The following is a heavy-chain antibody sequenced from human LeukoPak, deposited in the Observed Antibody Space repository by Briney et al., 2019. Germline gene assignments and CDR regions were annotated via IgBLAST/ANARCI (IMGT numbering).Heavy chain of an antibody. CDR3: ARDRNDILTGYTAFDI. V-gene: IGHV3-21*01. D-gene: IGHD3-9*01. Sequence: SLKGRFTISRDNAKNSLYLQMNSLRAEDTAVYYCARDRNDILTGYTAFDIWGQGTMVTVSS. J-gene: IGHJ3*02.